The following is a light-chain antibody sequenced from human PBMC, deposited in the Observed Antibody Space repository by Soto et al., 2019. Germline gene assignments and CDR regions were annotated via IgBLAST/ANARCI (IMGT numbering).Light chain of an antibody. Sequence: DIQMPQPPSTLAASVGDIVPITSRASQSIISWLAWYQQKPGKAPKLLIYKASSLESGVPSRFSGSGYGTDFTLTISSLQPDDFATYYCQQYNSYRAFGQGTKVEI. CDR2: KAS. J-gene: IGKJ1*01. CDR1: QSIISW. V-gene: IGKV1-5*03. CDR3: QQYNSYRA.